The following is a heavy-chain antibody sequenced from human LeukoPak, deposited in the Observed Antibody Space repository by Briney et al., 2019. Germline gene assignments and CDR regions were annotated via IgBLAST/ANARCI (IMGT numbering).Heavy chain of an antibody. CDR3: ARAGYTYTTLYY. CDR2: IKQDGSEK. CDR1: GFTFSHYW. J-gene: IGHJ4*02. V-gene: IGHV3-7*01. D-gene: IGHD5-18*01. Sequence: PGGSLRLSCAASGFTFSHYWMTWIRQAPGKGLEWVANIKQDGSEKYYVDSVKGRFTISRDDAKNSLYLQMNSLRVGDTALYYCARAGYTYTTLYYWGQGTLVTVSS.